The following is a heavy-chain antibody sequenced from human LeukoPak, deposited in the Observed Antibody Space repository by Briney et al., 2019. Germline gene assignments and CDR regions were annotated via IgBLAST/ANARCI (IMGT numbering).Heavy chain of an antibody. Sequence: SETLSLTCSVSGGSISSSSYYWGWIRQPPGKGLEWIGSNYYSGSTYYNPSLKSRVTISVDTPKNQFSLKLSSVTAADTAVYYCARSRPTPRGVAGPYFNYWGQATLVTVSS. CDR2: NYYSGST. J-gene: IGHJ4*01. V-gene: IGHV4-39*01. CDR1: GGSISSSSYY. CDR3: ARSRPTPRGVAGPYFNY. D-gene: IGHD6-19*01.